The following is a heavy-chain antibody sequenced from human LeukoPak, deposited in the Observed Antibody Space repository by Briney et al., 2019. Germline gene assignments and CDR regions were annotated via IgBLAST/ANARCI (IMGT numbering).Heavy chain of an antibody. CDR1: GGSISSYY. J-gene: IGHJ4*02. V-gene: IGHV4-59*01. CDR2: IYYSGST. Sequence: SETLSLTCTASGGSISSYYWSWIRQPPGKGLEWIGYIYYSGSTNYNPSPKSRVTISVDTSKNQFSLKLSSVTAADTAVYYCARGGRFPCDYWGQGTLVTVSS. D-gene: IGHD2-21*01. CDR3: ARGGRFPCDY.